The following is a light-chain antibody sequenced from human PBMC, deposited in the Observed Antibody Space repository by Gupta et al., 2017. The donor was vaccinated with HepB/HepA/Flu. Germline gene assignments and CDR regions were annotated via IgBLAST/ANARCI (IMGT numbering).Light chain of an antibody. CDR3: QQRSNWPPIFT. CDR2: DAS. J-gene: IGKJ3*01. Sequence: DIVLTHSPATQSFSPWERATLSYRASQRVSSYLTWYQQKPGQAPRLLIYDASNRATGIPARFSGSGSGTDFTLTISSREPEDFAVYYCQQRSNWPPIFTFGPGTKVDIK. CDR1: QRVSSY. V-gene: IGKV3-11*01.